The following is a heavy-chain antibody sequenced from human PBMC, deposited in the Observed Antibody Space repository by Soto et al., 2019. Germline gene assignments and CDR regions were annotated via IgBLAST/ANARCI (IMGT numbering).Heavy chain of an antibody. CDR1: GYIFVNYG. J-gene: IGHJ6*02. CDR3: VMVDNYVTPTPQDV. CDR2: ISPYTGNT. Sequence: ASVKVSCKASGYIFVNYGIAWVRQAPGQGLEWMGWISPYTGNTHSATKVQGRLTMTTVTSTSTAYMDLGSLTSDDTAVYYCVMVDNYVTPTPQDVWGQGTTVTVSS. V-gene: IGHV1-18*01. D-gene: IGHD3-16*01.